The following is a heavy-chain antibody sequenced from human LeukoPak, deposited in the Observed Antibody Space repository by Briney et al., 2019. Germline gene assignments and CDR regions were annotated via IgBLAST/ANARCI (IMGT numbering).Heavy chain of an antibody. CDR3: VRDRYWVAGTGWFDA. CDR2: ISAHNGNT. CDR1: GYIFSNYG. D-gene: IGHD6-13*01. J-gene: IGHJ5*02. Sequence: ASVKVSCKASGYIFSNYGISWVRQAPGQGLEWMGWISAHNGNTNYAQKFQGRVSMTTDTSTTTAHMELRTLRSDDTAVYYCVRDRYWVAGTGWFDAWGPGTLVTVSS. V-gene: IGHV1-18*01.